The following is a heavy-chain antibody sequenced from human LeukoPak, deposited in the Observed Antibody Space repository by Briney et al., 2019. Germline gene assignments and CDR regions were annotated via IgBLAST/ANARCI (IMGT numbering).Heavy chain of an antibody. D-gene: IGHD3-22*01. V-gene: IGHV3-11*01. CDR2: ISSSGSTI. Sequence: GGSLRLSCAASGFTFSDYYMSWIRQAPGKGLEWVSYISSSGSTIYYADSVKGRFTISRDNAKNSLYLQMNSLRAEDTAVYYCAKNVRITMIVVAIPRAFDIWGQGTMVTVSS. J-gene: IGHJ3*02. CDR3: AKNVRITMIVVAIPRAFDI. CDR1: GFTFSDYY.